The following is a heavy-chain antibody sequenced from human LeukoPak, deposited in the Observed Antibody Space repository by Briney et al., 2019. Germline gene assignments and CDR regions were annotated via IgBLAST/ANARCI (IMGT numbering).Heavy chain of an antibody. CDR1: GFTFTNYD. J-gene: IGHJ3*02. CDR2: ISGSGGST. V-gene: IGHV3-23*01. Sequence: GGSLRLSCAASGFTFTNYDMNWVRQAPGKGLEWVSTISGSGGSTFYADSVKGRFTISRDNAKNSLFLQMNSLRAEDTAVYFCARWGSGDSFDIWGQGTMVTVSS. D-gene: IGHD3-10*01. CDR3: ARWGSGDSFDI.